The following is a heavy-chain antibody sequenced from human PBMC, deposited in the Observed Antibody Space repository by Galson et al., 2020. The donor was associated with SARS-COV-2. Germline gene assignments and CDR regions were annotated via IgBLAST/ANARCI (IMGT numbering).Heavy chain of an antibody. Sequence: GVSLKISCKGSGYSFDNYWIGWVRQMPGKGLEWMGIIYPADSDSRYSPSFRGQVTISVDKSIDTAYLQWSSLKASDTAMYYCARLDYYDRSGHYYGLDVWGQGTSVTVAS. D-gene: IGHD3-22*01. CDR3: ARLDYYDRSGHYYGLDV. CDR2: IYPADSDS. CDR1: GYSFDNYW. J-gene: IGHJ6*02. V-gene: IGHV5-51*01.